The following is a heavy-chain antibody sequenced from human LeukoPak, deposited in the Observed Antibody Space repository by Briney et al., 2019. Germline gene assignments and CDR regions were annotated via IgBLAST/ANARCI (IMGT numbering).Heavy chain of an antibody. CDR1: GGSISGYY. D-gene: IGHD4-11*01. J-gene: IGHJ5*02. CDR2: IYYSGST. CDR3: ARHHYRGPWFDP. V-gene: IGHV4-59*08. Sequence: SETLSLTCTVSGGSISGYYWSWIRQPPGKGLEWIGYIYYSGSTKYNPSLKSRVTMSVDTSKNQFSLKLSSVTAADTAVYYCARHHYRGPWFDPWGQGTLVTVSS.